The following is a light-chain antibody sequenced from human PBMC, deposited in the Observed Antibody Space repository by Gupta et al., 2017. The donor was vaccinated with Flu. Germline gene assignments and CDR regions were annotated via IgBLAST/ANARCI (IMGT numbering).Light chain of an antibody. CDR3: QSYDTEVAV. J-gene: IGLJ3*02. V-gene: IGLV6-57*01. Sequence: TVTISCTRSSGLIADRYVQWYQQRPGRSPIIWIYEDNNRPSGVPDRFSGSLYRSSTSAHLTISGLRAEDDADYFSQSYDTEVAVFGGGTKLNVL. CDR1: SGLIADRY. CDR2: EDN.